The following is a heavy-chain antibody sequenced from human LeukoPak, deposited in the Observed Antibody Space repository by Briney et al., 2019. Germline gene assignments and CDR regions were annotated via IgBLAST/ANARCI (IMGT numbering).Heavy chain of an antibody. J-gene: IGHJ6*03. CDR1: GGTFSSYA. D-gene: IGHD4-23*01. V-gene: IGHV1-69*13. CDR3: ARAPTTVVNYYYYYMDV. Sequence: SVKVSCKASGGTFSSYAISWVRQAPGQGLEWMGGIIPIFGTANYAQKFQGRVTITADESTSTAYMELSSLRSEDTAVYYCARAPTTVVNYYYYYMDVWGKGTTGTVSS. CDR2: IIPIFGTA.